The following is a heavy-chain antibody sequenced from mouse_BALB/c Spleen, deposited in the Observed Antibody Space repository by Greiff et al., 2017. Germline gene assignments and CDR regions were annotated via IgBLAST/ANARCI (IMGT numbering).Heavy chain of an antibody. CDR1: GYTFTDYY. Sequence: VKLMESGAELARPGASVKLSCKASGYTFTDYYINWVKQRTGQGLEWIGEIYPGSGNTYYNEKFKGKATLTADKSSSTAYMQLSSLTSEDSAVYFCARSPYYYGSSPHWGQGTLVTVSA. V-gene: IGHV1-77*01. D-gene: IGHD1-1*01. J-gene: IGHJ3*01. CDR2: IYPGSGNT. CDR3: ARSPYYYGSSPH.